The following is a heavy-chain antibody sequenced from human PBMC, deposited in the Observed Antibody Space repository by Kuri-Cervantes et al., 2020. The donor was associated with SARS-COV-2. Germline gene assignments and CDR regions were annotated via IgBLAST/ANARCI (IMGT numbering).Heavy chain of an antibody. CDR1: GGSISSSNW. J-gene: IGHJ4*02. D-gene: IGHD6-6*01. Sequence: SETLSLTCAVSGGSISSSNWWSWVRQPPGKGLEWIGEIYHSRSTNYNPSLKSRVTISVDKSKDQFSLKPRSVTAADTAVYYCARTYSSSSLFYDYWGQGTLVTVSS. V-gene: IGHV4-4*02. CDR2: IYHSRST. CDR3: ARTYSSSSLFYDY.